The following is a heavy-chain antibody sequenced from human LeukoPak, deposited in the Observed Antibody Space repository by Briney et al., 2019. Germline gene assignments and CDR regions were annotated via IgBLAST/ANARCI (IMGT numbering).Heavy chain of an antibody. Sequence: SETLSLTCTVSGGSISSSSYYWGWIRQPPGKGLEWIGSIYYSGSTYYNPSLKSRVTISVDTSKNQFSLKLSSVTAADTAVYYCAIDTSGRSYWGQGTLVTVSS. D-gene: IGHD6-19*01. J-gene: IGHJ4*02. CDR3: AIDTSGRSY. CDR2: IYYSGST. CDR1: GGSISSSSYY. V-gene: IGHV4-39*01.